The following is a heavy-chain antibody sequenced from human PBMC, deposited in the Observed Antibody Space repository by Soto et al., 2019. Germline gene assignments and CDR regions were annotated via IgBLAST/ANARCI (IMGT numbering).Heavy chain of an antibody. J-gene: IGHJ4*02. CDR1: GGSISSGGHF. CDR2: IYYSGST. Sequence: KPSETLSLTCTVSGGSISSGGHFWSWIRQHPGKGLEWIGHIYYSGSTYSNPSLKSRVTISVDTSKNQFSLKLSSVTAADTAVYYCARGITIFGVVYFDYWGQGTLVTVSS. CDR3: ARGITIFGVVYFDY. D-gene: IGHD3-3*01. V-gene: IGHV4-31*03.